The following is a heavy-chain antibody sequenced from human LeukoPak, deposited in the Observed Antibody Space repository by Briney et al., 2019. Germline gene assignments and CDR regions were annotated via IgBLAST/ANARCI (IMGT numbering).Heavy chain of an antibody. CDR1: GFTFSSYA. CDR2: ISGSGGST. J-gene: IGHJ3*02. D-gene: IGHD5-18*01. CDR3: AGDTAMVEAFDI. Sequence: GGSLRLSCAASGFTFSSYAMSWVRQAPGKGLEWVSAISGSGGSTYYADSVKGRFTISRDNSKNTLYLQMNSLRAEDTAVYYCAGDTAMVEAFDIWGQGTMVTVSS. V-gene: IGHV3-23*01.